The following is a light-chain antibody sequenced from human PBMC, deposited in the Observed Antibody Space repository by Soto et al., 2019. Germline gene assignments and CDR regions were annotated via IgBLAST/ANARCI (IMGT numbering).Light chain of an antibody. CDR3: CSYAGSNILV. CDR1: SSDVGGYNS. J-gene: IGLJ2*01. CDR2: DVS. V-gene: IGLV2-11*01. Sequence: QSVLTQPRSVSGSPGQSVTFSCTGTSSDVGGYNSVSWYQQHPAKAPKVMIYDVSKRPSGVPDRISGSKSGNTASLTISGLQAEDEADYYCCSYAGSNILVFGGGTKLTVL.